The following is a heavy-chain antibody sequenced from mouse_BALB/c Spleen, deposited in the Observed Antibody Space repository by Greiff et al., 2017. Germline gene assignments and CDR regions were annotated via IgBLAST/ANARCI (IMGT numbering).Heavy chain of an antibody. Sequence: VHLVESGPDLVAPSQSLSITCTVSGFSLTSYGVHWVRQPPGKGLEWLVVIWSDGSTTYNSALKSRLSISKDNSKSQVFLKMNSLQTDDTAMYYCARHYGSSYGYFDVWGAGTTVTVSS. CDR3: ARHYGSSYGYFDV. CDR2: IWSDGST. D-gene: IGHD1-1*01. J-gene: IGHJ1*01. V-gene: IGHV2-6-2*01. CDR1: GFSLTSYG.